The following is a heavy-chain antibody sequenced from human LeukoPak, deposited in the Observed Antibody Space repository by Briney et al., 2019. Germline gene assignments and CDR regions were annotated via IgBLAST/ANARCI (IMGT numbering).Heavy chain of an antibody. CDR2: ISYDGSNK. CDR3: ARHIVVVTAIDY. D-gene: IGHD2-21*02. CDR1: GFTFSSYA. J-gene: IGHJ4*02. V-gene: IGHV3-30*04. Sequence: PGGSLRLSCAASGFTFSSYAMHWVRQAPGKGLEWVAVISYDGSNKYYADSVKGRFTISRDNSKNSLYLQMNSLRAEDTALYYCARHIVVVTAIDYWGQGTLVTVSS.